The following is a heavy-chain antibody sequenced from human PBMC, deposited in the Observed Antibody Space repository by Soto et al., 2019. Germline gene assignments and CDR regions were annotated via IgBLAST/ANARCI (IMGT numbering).Heavy chain of an antibody. J-gene: IGHJ4*02. V-gene: IGHV3-23*01. Sequence: EVQLLESGGGLIQPGGSLRLSCAASGFTFRSYAMSWVRQVPGKGLEWVSGISGTGNSTYYADSVKGRFFISRDSSKNTVYLQMNSLRAEDTAIYYCAKDVGQQWRFDYWGQGALVTVSS. D-gene: IGHD6-19*01. CDR3: AKDVGQQWRFDY. CDR1: GFTFRSYA. CDR2: ISGTGNST.